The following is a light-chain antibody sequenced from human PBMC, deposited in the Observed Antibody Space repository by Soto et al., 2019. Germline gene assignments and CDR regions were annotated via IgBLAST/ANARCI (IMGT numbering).Light chain of an antibody. V-gene: IGKV3-15*01. CDR2: FTS. CDR1: HSLSNH. CDR3: QQYNTWPLT. Sequence: EIVMTQSPATLSVSPGERATLSCRASHSLSNHLAWYQQKPGQAPRLLIYFTSTRATGIPARFSGSGSGTDFTLTISSLQSEDFAVYYCQQYNTWPLTFGGGTKVETK. J-gene: IGKJ4*01.